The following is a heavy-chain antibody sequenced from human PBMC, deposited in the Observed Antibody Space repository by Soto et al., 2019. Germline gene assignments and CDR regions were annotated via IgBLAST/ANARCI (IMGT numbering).Heavy chain of an antibody. J-gene: IGHJ6*02. Sequence: EVQLVESGGGLVEPGGSLKLSCAASGFTFSGSAVHWVRQASGKGLEWVGRIRSKANSYATAYAASVKGRFTISRDDSKNTADLQMNSLKTEDTAVYYCTRLRPGGGMDVWGQGTTVTVSS. CDR3: TRLRPGGGMDV. CDR1: GFTFSGSA. D-gene: IGHD1-1*01. V-gene: IGHV3-73*02. CDR2: IRSKANSYAT.